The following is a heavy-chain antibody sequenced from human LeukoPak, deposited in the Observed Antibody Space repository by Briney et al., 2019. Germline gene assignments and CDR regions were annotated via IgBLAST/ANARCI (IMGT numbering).Heavy chain of an antibody. J-gene: IGHJ4*02. Sequence: GGSLSLSCAASGFTFNNFAMTWVRQPPGKGLEWVSSISSSGTTSYYADSVKGRFTISRDDSKNTLYLQMNSLRADDTAVYYCAKDLGRYRNNFFDYWGQGNLVTVSS. CDR2: ISSSGTTS. V-gene: IGHV3-23*01. CDR1: GFTFNNFA. D-gene: IGHD1-26*01. CDR3: AKDLGRYRNNFFDY.